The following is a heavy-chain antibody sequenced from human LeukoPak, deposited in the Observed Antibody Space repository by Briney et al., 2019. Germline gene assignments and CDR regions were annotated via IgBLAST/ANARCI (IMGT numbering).Heavy chain of an antibody. CDR3: ARSSTGGYDS. CDR2: IYLRDSDT. D-gene: IGHD2-8*02. Sequence: GESLKISCKAPGYSLNNFWIGWVRQMPGKGLEWMGMIYLRDSDTRDSPSFRGHVTFSADKSIGTAFLQWSSLKASDTGIYYCARSSTGGYDSWGKGT. J-gene: IGHJ5*01. CDR1: GYSLNNFW. V-gene: IGHV5-51*01.